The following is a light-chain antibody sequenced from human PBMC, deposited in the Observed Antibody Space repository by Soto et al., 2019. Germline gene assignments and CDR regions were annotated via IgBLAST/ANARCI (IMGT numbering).Light chain of an antibody. J-gene: IGKJ4*01. V-gene: IGKV3-15*01. CDR1: QSISSN. CDR2: GAS. CDR3: QQYNTWPVT. Sequence: KVMTQSPATLSVSPGERATLSCRASQSISSNLAWYQQKPGQAPRLLIYGASTMASGIAARFSGSGSGTEFTLTISSLQSEDFAVYYCQQYNTWPVTFGGGTKVEIK.